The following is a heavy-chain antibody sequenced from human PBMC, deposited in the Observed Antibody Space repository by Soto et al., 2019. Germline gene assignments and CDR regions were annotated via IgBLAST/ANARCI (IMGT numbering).Heavy chain of an antibody. D-gene: IGHD3-10*01. V-gene: IGHV1-2*04. J-gene: IGHJ4*02. CDR3: ATDPDAYRSGNYYNRIDF. Sequence: GASVKVSCKASGYTFTGYYMHWVRQAPGQGLEWMGWINPNSGGTNYAQKFQGWVTMTRDTSISTAYMELSRLRSEDTAVYYCATDPDAYRSGNYYNRIDFWGQGTLVTVSS. CDR1: GYTFTGYY. CDR2: INPNSGGT.